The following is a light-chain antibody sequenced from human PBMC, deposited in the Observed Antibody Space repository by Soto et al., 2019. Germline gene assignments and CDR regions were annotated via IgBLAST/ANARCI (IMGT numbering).Light chain of an antibody. V-gene: IGLV1-40*01. CDR2: GNS. J-gene: IGLJ3*02. Sequence: QSVLTQPPSVSGAPGQRVTISCTGSSSNIGAGYDVHWYQQLPGTAPKLLIYGNSNRPSGVPDRFSGSKSGTSASLAITGLRVGDGADYYCRPYDSSLRGGVFGGGTKLTVL. CDR3: RPYDSSLRGGV. CDR1: SSNIGAGYD.